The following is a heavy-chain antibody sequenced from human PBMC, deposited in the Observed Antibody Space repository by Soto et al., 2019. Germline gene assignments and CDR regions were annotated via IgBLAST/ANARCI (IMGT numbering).Heavy chain of an antibody. CDR3: TTAAGGMWGADY. CDR1: GFTFSNVW. V-gene: IGHV3-15*01. D-gene: IGHD1-26*01. CDR2: VKSKSDGATT. Sequence: GGSLRLSCAASGFTFSNVWMSWVRQAPGKGLEWVGRVKSKSDGATTDYAAPVKGRFTVSRDDSQNTLSLQMDSLKIEDTAVYFCTTAAGGMWGADYWGQGTRVTVSS. J-gene: IGHJ4*02.